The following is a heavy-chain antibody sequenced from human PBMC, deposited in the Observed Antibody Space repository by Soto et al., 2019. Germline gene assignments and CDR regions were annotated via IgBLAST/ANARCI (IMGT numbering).Heavy chain of an antibody. V-gene: IGHV1-3*01. CDR2: INAGNGNT. D-gene: IGHD2-2*01. CDR3: AREVRYCSSTSCYFGMDV. CDR1: GYTFTSYA. Sequence: ASVKVSCXASGYTFTSYAMHWVRQAPGQRLEWMGWINAGNGNTKYSQKFQGRVTITRDTSASTAYMELSSLRSEDTAVYYCAREVRYCSSTSCYFGMDVWGQGTTVTVSS. J-gene: IGHJ6*02.